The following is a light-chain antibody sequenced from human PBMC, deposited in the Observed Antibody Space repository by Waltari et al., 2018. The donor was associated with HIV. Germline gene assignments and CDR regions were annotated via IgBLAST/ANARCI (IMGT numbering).Light chain of an antibody. V-gene: IGLV2-23*02. CDR3: SSYATAGTYVL. Sequence: QSALTQPASVSGSPGQSITISCTGTSSDVGSYNLVSWYQQHPGKPPKLMISEVNRRPAVVSSRFSGSKSGNTASLTISGLQAEDEADYYCSSYATAGTYVLFGGGTKLTVL. CDR2: EVN. J-gene: IGLJ2*01. CDR1: SSDVGSYNL.